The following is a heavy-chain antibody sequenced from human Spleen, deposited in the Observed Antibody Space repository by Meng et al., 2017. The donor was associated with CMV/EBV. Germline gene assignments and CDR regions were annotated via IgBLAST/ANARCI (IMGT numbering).Heavy chain of an antibody. CDR1: GYTFTDYY. V-gene: IGHV1-2*02. J-gene: IGHJ4*02. CDR3: AVFGSGSYSPSFDY. D-gene: IGHD3-10*01. Sequence: ASVKVSCKASGYTFTDYYIHWVRQAPGQGLEWMGWINPNSGGTDYAQKFQGRVTMTRDTSISTAYMELSRLRSDDTAVYYCAVFGSGSYSPSFDYWGQGTLVTVSS. CDR2: INPNSGGT.